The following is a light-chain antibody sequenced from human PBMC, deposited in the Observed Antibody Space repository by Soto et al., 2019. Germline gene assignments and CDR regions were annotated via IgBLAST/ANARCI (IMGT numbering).Light chain of an antibody. CDR1: RSVSSDY. J-gene: IGKJ1*01. CDR3: QHSAGSSWT. Sequence: EIVLTQSPGTLSLSPGDRATLSCRASRSVSSDYLAWYQQQKPGQAPRLLIYGASSRATGVPDRFSGSVSGTDFTLAISRLEPEDFVVYYCQHSAGSSWTFGQGTKVEVK. V-gene: IGKV3-20*01. CDR2: GAS.